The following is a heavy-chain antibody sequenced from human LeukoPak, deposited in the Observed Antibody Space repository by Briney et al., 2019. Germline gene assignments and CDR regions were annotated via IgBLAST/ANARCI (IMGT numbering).Heavy chain of an antibody. V-gene: IGHV1-69*13. J-gene: IGHJ3*02. CDR1: GGTFSSYG. Sequence: ASVKVSCKASGGTFSSYGISWVRQAPGQGLEWMGGIIPIFGTAKYAQKFQDRVTITADESTSTVYMELSSLRSEDTAVYYCARDRSKYSITSGAFDIWGQGTMVTVSS. CDR2: IIPIFGTA. D-gene: IGHD1-26*01. CDR3: ARDRSKYSITSGAFDI.